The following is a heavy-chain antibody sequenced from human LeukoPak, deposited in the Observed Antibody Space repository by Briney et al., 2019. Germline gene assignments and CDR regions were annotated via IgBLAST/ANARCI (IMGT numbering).Heavy chain of an antibody. J-gene: IGHJ4*02. CDR1: GYTLTELS. CDR2: FDPEDGET. V-gene: IGHV1-24*01. Sequence: ASVEVSCKXSGYTLTELSMHWVRQAPGKGLEWMGGFDPEDGETIYSQKFQGRVTMTEDTSTDTAYMELSSLRSEDTAVYYCATGLRYFDWLNDYWGQGTLVTVSS. D-gene: IGHD3-9*01. CDR3: ATGLRYFDWLNDY.